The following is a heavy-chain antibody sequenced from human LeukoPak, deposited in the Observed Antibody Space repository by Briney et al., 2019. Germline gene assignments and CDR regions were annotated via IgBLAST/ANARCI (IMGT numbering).Heavy chain of an antibody. Sequence: ASVKDSCKASGYTFTSYGISWVRQAPGQGLEWMGGIIPIFGTANYAQKFQGRVTITADESTSTAYMELTSLRSEDTAVYYCARDSAYCSRTSCYTDAFDIWGQGTMVTVSS. J-gene: IGHJ3*02. CDR3: ARDSAYCSRTSCYTDAFDI. CDR1: GYTFTSYG. CDR2: IIPIFGTA. V-gene: IGHV1-69*13. D-gene: IGHD2-2*02.